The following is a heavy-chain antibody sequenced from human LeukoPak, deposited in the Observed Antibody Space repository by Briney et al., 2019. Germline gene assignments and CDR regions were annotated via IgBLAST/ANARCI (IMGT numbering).Heavy chain of an antibody. D-gene: IGHD3-22*01. CDR2: ISGSGGGT. V-gene: IGHV3-23*01. J-gene: IGHJ4*02. Sequence: GGSLRLSCAVSGITLSNYGMSWVRQAPGKGLEWVAGISGSGGGTNYADSVKGRFTISRDNPKNTLFLQMNNLRTEDTAVYFCAKRGVVIRVILVGFHKEAYYFDSWGQGALVTVSS. CDR1: GITLSNYG. CDR3: AKRGVVIRVILVGFHKEAYYFDS.